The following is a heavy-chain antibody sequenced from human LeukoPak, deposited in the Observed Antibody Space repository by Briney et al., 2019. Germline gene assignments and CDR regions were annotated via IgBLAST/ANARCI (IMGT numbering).Heavy chain of an antibody. CDR1: GGSINTISSSPYS. D-gene: IGHD6-25*01. CDR3: ARQLPTAAADTRGYFDY. CDR2: LFYGENS. Sequence: SETLSLTCTVSGGSINTISSSPYSWGWIRQAPGKGLEWIGSLFYGENSHYNPSLKSRATLSVDTSNNQFSLKLTSVTAAHSAVYFCARQLPTAAADTRGYFDYWGQGTVVTVSS. J-gene: IGHJ4*02. V-gene: IGHV4-39*01.